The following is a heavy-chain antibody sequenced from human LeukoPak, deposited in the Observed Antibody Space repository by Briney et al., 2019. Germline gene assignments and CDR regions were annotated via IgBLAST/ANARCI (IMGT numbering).Heavy chain of an antibody. V-gene: IGHV4-59*01. CDR3: ARDLDTAMAR. J-gene: IGHJ4*02. CDR1: GGSISSYY. Sequence: PSETLSLTCTVSGGSISSYYWSWIRQPPGKGLEWIGYIYYSGSTNYNPSLKSRVTISVDTSKNQFPLKLSSVTAADTAVYYCARDLDTAMARWGQGTLVTVSS. D-gene: IGHD5-18*01. CDR2: IYYSGST.